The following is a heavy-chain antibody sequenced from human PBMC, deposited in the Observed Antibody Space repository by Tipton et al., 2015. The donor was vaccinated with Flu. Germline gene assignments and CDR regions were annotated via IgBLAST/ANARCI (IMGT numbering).Heavy chain of an antibody. V-gene: IGHV4-61*02. Sequence: TLSLTYTVSGGSISSGSYYWSWIRQPAGKGLEWIGRIYTSGSTNYNPSLKSRVTISVDTSKNQFSLKLSSVTAADTAVYYCARAFPGGDDAFAIWGQGTMATVSS. CDR2: IYTSGST. J-gene: IGHJ3*02. D-gene: IGHD2-21*01. CDR3: ARAFPGGDDAFAI. CDR1: GGSISSGSYY.